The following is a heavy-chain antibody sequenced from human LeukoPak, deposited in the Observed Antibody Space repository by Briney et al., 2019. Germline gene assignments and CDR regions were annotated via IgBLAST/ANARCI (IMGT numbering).Heavy chain of an antibody. CDR3: AREKSSSWLRDAFDI. CDR1: GYTFTSYG. V-gene: IGHV1-18*01. J-gene: IGHJ3*02. D-gene: IGHD6-13*01. CDR2: ISAYNGNT. Sequence: ASVKVSCKASGYTFTSYGISWVRQAPGQGLEWMGWISAYNGNTNYAQKLQGRVTMTTDTSTSTAYMELRSLRSDDTAVYYCAREKSSSWLRDAFDIWGQGTMVTVSS.